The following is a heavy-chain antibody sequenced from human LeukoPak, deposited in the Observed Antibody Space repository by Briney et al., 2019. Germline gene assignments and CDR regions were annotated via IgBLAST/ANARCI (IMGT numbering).Heavy chain of an antibody. CDR3: ARSPLIPSGWLGFDS. Sequence: SETLSLTCTVSGGSISGYYWSWIRQPPGKGLEWIGYIYYNGYTNYNPSLNYNPSLNSRVTLSIDTSTNQFSLKLNSVTAADTAVYYCARSPLIPSGWLGFDSWGQGTLLTVSS. V-gene: IGHV4-59*01. CDR2: IYYNGYT. CDR1: GGSISGYY. J-gene: IGHJ4*02. D-gene: IGHD6-19*01.